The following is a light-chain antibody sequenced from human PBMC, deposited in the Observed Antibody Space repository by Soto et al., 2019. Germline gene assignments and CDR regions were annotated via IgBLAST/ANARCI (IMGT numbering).Light chain of an antibody. CDR2: DAS. Sequence: DIQMTQSPSTLSASVGDGVTITCRASQTISGWLAWYQQRPGKAPKLLISDASSLRSGVPSRLSGSGSGTEFTLTISSLQPDDFGSYYCQQYKSYPWTFGHGTKVDIK. J-gene: IGKJ1*01. CDR3: QQYKSYPWT. V-gene: IGKV1-5*01. CDR1: QTISGW.